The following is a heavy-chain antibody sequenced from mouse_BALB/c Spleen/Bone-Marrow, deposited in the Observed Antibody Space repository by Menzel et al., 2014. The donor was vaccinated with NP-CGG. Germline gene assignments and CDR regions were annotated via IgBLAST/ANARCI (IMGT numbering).Heavy chain of an antibody. CDR1: GFAFSGYG. J-gene: IGHJ4*01. D-gene: IGHD2-2*01. V-gene: IGHV5-12-1*01. CDR3: TRQRGYAYAMVY. CDR2: ISSGGINT. Sequence: EVHLVESGGGLVKPGGSLKLSCAASGFAFSGYGMSWVRQTPEKRLEWVAYISSGGINTYYPDSVKGRFTISRDNAKNTLSLQINSLKSEDTAMYYCTRQRGYAYAMVYWGQGTSVTVSS.